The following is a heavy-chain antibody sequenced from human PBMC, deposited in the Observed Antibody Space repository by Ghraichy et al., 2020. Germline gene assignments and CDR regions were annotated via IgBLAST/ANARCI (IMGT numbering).Heavy chain of an antibody. V-gene: IGHV3-30-3*01. J-gene: IGHJ3*02. CDR2: MTYDRNNI. CDR1: GFTFSTYA. Sequence: GGSLRLSCAAFGFTFSTYAMHWVRQAPGKGLEWVAVMTYDRNNINYADSVKGRFTISRDNARNTLDLQMNSLRAEDTAVYYCARGQRVGTGYFRGWSGLVALDIWGQGTMVTVSS. D-gene: IGHD6-19*01. CDR3: ARGQRVGTGYFRGWSGLVALDI.